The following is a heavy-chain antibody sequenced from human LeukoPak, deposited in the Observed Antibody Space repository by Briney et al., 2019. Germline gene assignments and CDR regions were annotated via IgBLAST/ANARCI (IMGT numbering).Heavy chain of an antibody. CDR1: GLTVSGNF. J-gene: IGHJ4*02. CDR3: ASPAHQWHWYYFDY. CDR2: MYSGGAT. D-gene: IGHD6-19*01. Sequence: QSGGSLRLSCEASGLTVSGNFMSWVRQAPGKGLEWVSVMYSGGATFYADSVKDRFTISRDDSKNTVYLQMNSLRAEDTAVYYCASPAHQWHWYYFDYWGQGTLVTVSS. V-gene: IGHV3-66*01.